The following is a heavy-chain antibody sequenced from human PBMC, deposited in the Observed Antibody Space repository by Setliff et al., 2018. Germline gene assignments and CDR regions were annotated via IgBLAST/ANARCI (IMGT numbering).Heavy chain of an antibody. D-gene: IGHD1-26*01. V-gene: IGHV4-61*02. CDR1: GDSINSGTYY. CDR3: ARTLPTCCRDGPCKVGALDI. Sequence: SETLSLTCSVSGDSINSGTYYWSWFRQSAGKGLEWIGRIYTGGSTNYNPSRKSRVTISVDPSKNQFSLRVTSVTAADTAVYYCARTLPTCCRDGPCKVGALDIWGQGTMVTVSS. J-gene: IGHJ3*02. CDR2: IYTGGST.